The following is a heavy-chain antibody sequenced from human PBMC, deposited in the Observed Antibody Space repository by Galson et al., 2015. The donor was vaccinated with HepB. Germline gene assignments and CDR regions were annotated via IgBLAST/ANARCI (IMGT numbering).Heavy chain of an antibody. Sequence: ETLSLTCAVYGGSFSGYYWSWIRQPPGKGLEWVGEINHSGSTNYNPSLKSRVTISVDTSKNQFSLKLSSVTAADTAVYYCARVAPYITMVRGVIGYFDYWGQGTLVTVSS. CDR1: GGSFSGYY. D-gene: IGHD3-10*01. J-gene: IGHJ4*02. CDR3: ARVAPYITMVRGVIGYFDY. CDR2: INHSGST. V-gene: IGHV4-34*01.